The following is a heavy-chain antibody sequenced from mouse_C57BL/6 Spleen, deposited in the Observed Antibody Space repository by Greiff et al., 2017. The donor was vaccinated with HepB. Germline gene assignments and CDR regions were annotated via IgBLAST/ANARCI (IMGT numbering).Heavy chain of an antibody. D-gene: IGHD2-4*01. CDR2: INPNNGGT. CDR1: GYTFTDYN. CDR3: ARLDDYEDYFDY. J-gene: IGHJ2*01. V-gene: IGHV1-22*01. Sequence: VQLQQSGPELVKPGASVKMSCKASGYTFTDYNMHWVKQSHGKSLEWIGYINPNNGGTSYNQKFKGKATLTVNKSSSTAYMELRSLTSEDSAVYYCARLDDYEDYFDYWGQGTTLTVSS.